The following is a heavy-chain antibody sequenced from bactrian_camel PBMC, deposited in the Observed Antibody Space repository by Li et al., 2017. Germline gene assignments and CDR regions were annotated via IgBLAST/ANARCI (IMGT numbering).Heavy chain of an antibody. CDR1: GFTFSVND. CDR3: AAGQWYTDEYKY. Sequence: DVQLVESGGGLVQPGGSLRLSCAASGFTFSVNDMSWVRQAPGKGLEWISGINSLGDSTYYADSVKGRFTISRDSAANTAYLQMNNLKSEDTALYYCAAGQWYTDEYKYWGQGTQVTVS. V-gene: IGHV3S40*01. CDR2: INSLGDST. D-gene: IGHD6*01. J-gene: IGHJ4*01.